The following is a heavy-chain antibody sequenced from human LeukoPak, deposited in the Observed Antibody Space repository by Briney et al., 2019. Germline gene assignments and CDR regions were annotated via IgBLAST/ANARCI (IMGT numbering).Heavy chain of an antibody. D-gene: IGHD3-16*01. Sequence: GGSLRLSCAASGFTFSSFEMNWVRQAPGKGLEWVSYISSSGPTINYADSVRGRFTISRDNAKNSVYLQMNSLRAEDTAVYYCARPSVGGVIDGMDVWGQGTTVTVSS. CDR1: GFTFSSFE. V-gene: IGHV3-48*03. CDR3: ARPSVGGVIDGMDV. J-gene: IGHJ6*02. CDR2: ISSSGPTI.